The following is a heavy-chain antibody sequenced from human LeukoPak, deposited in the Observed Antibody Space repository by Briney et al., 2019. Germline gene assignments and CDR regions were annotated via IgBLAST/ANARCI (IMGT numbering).Heavy chain of an antibody. CDR1: GGSISSSSYY. CDR3: ARDACSRGSGGSCYSDKYYYYYYMDV. V-gene: IGHV4-39*07. J-gene: IGHJ6*03. Sequence: SETLSLACTVSGGSISSSSYYWGWIRQPPGKGLEWIGSIYHSGSTYYNPSLKSRVTISVDTSKNQFSLKLSSVTAADTAVYYCARDACSRGSGGSCYSDKYYYYYYMDVWGKGTTVTVSS. CDR2: IYHSGST. D-gene: IGHD2-15*01.